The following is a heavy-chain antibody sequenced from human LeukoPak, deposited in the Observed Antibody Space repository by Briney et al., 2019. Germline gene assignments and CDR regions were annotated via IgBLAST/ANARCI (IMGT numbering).Heavy chain of an antibody. V-gene: IGHV4-59*08. D-gene: IGHD6-6*01. CDR1: GGSISSLY. J-gene: IGHJ4*02. CDR3: ARHRAYSSSSPFDY. CDR2: IYYTGST. Sequence: SETLSLTCSVSGGSISSLYWSWIRQPPGKGLEWIGYIYYTGSTNYSPSLKSRVTMFVDMSKNQFSLRLSSVTAADTAVYYCARHRAYSSSSPFDYWGQGTLVTVSS.